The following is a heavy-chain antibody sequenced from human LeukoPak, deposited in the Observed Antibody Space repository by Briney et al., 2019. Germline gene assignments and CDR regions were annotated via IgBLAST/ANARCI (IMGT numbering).Heavy chain of an antibody. CDR3: AKDEIGPTTKNGRVDY. Sequence: GGSLRLSCAASGFTFSSYAMSWVRQAPGKGLEWVSAINGSGGSTYYADSVKGRFTISRDNSKNTLYLQMNSMRAEDTAVYYCAKDEIGPTTKNGRVDYWGQGTLVTVSS. CDR2: INGSGGST. J-gene: IGHJ4*02. V-gene: IGHV3-23*01. D-gene: IGHD1-1*01. CDR1: GFTFSSYA.